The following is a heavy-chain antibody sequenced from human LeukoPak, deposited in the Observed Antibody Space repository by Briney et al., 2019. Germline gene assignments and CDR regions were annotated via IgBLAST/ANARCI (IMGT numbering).Heavy chain of an antibody. V-gene: IGHV5-10-1*01. D-gene: IGHD6-19*01. Sequence: GESLRISCKGAGYSFTSSWINWVRQMPGKGPEWMGRIDPSDSYIDYSPSFQGHVTISADKSINTAYMQWSSLKASDTAMYYCARRFSGSSGCDYWGQGTLVIVSS. J-gene: IGHJ4*02. CDR2: IDPSDSYI. CDR1: GYSFTSSW. CDR3: ARRFSGSSGCDY.